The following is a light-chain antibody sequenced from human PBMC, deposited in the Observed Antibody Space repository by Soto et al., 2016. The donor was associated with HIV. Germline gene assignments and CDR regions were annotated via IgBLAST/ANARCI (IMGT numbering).Light chain of an antibody. V-gene: IGKV1-6*01. J-gene: IGKJ2*01. CDR1: QTISTA. Sequence: IQMTQSPSSLSASVGDRVTVTCRASQTISTALNWYQQKPGKPLTYSSMLYPVCKVGSHQGSAAVDLGQNSLSPISSLQPEDFASYFCLQDYDRPYTFGQGTKLGSN. CDR2: LYP. CDR3: LQDYDRPYT.